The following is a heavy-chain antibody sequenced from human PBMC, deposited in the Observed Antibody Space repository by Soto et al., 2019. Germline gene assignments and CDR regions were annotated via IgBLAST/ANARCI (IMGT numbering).Heavy chain of an antibody. J-gene: IGHJ4*02. CDR2: INPNSGGT. CDR3: ARGAGYSSSWYDY. CDR1: GYTFTGYY. V-gene: IGHV1-2*04. D-gene: IGHD6-13*01. Sequence: QVQLVQSGAEVKKPGASVKVSCKASGYTFTGYYMHWVRQAPGQGLEWMGWINPNSGGTNYAQQFQGWVTMTRDTSISTAYMELSRLRSDDTAVYYCARGAGYSSSWYDYWGQGTLVTVSS.